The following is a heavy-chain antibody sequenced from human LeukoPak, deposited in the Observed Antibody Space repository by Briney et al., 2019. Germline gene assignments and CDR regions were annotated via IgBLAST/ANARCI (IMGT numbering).Heavy chain of an antibody. CDR1: GFTFSSYC. CDR2: IKQDGSET. J-gene: IGHJ3*01. D-gene: IGHD3-9*01. V-gene: IGHV3-7*01. Sequence: GGSLRLSCAASGFTFSSYCMSWVRQAPGKGLEWVAHIKQDGSETYYVDSVRGRFTISRDNANNSLYLQMNSLRDEDSAAYYCALRATTGWLNNWGHRALVTVSS. CDR3: ALRATTGWLNN.